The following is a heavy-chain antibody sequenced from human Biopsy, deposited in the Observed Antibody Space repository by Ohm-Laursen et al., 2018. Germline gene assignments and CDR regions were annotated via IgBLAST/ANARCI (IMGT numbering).Heavy chain of an antibody. D-gene: IGHD2-2*01. CDR2: ISLDGTNK. CDR1: GFTFTNYG. J-gene: IGHJ4*02. V-gene: IGHV3-30*18. CDR3: AKGKSRNTRSYFDS. Sequence: SLRLSCAAPGFTFTNYGMHWVRQAPGKGLEWVAVISLDGTNKFYADSGKGRFTISRDNSKNMVYLQVDILSAEDTAVYFCAKGKSRNTRSYFDSWGQGTLVTVSS.